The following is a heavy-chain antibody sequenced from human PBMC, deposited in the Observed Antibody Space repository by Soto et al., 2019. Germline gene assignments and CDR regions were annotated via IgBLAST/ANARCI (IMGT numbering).Heavy chain of an antibody. CDR2: IKSKTDGGTT. Sequence: EVQLVESGGGLVKPGGSLRLSRAASGFTFSNAWMSWVRQAPGKGLEWVGRIKSKTDGGTTDYAAPVKGRFTISRDDSKNTLYLQMNSLKTEDTAVYYCTTVWFGEYLFDPWGQGTLVTVSS. CDR3: TTVWFGEYLFDP. J-gene: IGHJ5*02. V-gene: IGHV3-15*01. CDR1: GFTFSNAW. D-gene: IGHD3-10*01.